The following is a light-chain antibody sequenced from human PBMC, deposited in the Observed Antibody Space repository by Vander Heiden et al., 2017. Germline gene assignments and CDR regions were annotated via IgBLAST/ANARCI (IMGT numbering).Light chain of an antibody. CDR1: KLGEKN. CDR3: QAWGSSTVV. CDR2: QDS. V-gene: IGLV3-1*01. Sequence: SHELTQPTPVSGYPGQAASDSRSGGKLGEKNAAWYQQKPGQAPVRGSDQDSRRPSGIPERFSGSNSGNTATLTIGGTQAMDEADYYCQAWGSSTVVFGGGTKLTVL. J-gene: IGLJ2*01.